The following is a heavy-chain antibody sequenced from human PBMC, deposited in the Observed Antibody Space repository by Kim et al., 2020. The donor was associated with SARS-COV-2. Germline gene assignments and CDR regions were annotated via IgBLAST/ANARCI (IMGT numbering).Heavy chain of an antibody. V-gene: IGHV3-66*01. CDR2: IYSDGST. CDR3: AREGS. J-gene: IGHJ4*02. Sequence: IYSDGSTHHADSVKGGITISRDNANSRLYLQMNSLRAEDTAVYYWAREGSWGEGTLVTVSS.